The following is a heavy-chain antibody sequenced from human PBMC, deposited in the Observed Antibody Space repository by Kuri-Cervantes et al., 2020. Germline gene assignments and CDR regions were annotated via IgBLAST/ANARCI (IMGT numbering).Heavy chain of an antibody. Sequence: SETLSLTCIVSGGSISSSSYYWGWIRQPPGKGLEWIGSIYYSGNTNYNPSLKSRVTISIDTSKNQFSLKLSSVTAADTAVYYCARGPSYPWFDPWGQGTLVTVSS. CDR2: IYYSGNT. V-gene: IGHV4-39*07. J-gene: IGHJ5*02. CDR3: ARGPSYPWFDP. CDR1: GGSISSSSYY.